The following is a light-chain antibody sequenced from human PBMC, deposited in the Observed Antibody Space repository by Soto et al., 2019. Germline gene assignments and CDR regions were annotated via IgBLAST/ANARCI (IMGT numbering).Light chain of an antibody. V-gene: IGKV3D-15*01. CDR3: PAYSAGQRHR. Sequence: EIGMTQSPGTVSGSPRERATLSCRASQSVSINLAWYQQKPGQAPRLLIYDASTRATGIPAGFSGSGSGTEFTLTISCLQSTDFAVRYRPAYSAGQRHRFGEG. CDR1: QSVSIN. CDR2: DAS. J-gene: IGKJ4*01.